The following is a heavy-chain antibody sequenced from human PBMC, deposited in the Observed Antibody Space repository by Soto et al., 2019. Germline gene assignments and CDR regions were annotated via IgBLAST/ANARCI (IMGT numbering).Heavy chain of an antibody. D-gene: IGHD2-21*02. V-gene: IGHV1-69*13. CDR1: GGTFSSYA. J-gene: IGHJ6*02. Sequence: VASVKVSCKASGGTFSSYAISWVRQAPGQGLEWMGGIIPIFGTANYAQKFQGRVTITADESTSTAYMELSSLRSEDTAVYYCARRALVVVTARVYYYYGMDVWGQGTTVTVSS. CDR2: IIPIFGTA. CDR3: ARRALVVVTARVYYYYGMDV.